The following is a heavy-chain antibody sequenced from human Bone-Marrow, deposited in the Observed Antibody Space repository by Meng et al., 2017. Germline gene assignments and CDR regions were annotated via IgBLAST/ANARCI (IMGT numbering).Heavy chain of an antibody. CDR1: GFTFDDYA. D-gene: IGHD3-16*02. CDR3: AKDRITFGGVIVYDAFDI. Sequence: SLKISCAASGFTFDDYAMHWVRQAPGKGLEWVSGISWNSGSIGYADSVKGRFTISRDNAKNSLYLQMNSLRAEDTALYYCAKDRITFGGVIVYDAFDIWGQGKKV. CDR2: ISWNSGSI. J-gene: IGHJ3*02. V-gene: IGHV3-9*01.